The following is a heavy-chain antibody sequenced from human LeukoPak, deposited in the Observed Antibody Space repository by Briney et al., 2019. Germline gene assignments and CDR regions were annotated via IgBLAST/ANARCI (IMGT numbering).Heavy chain of an antibody. D-gene: IGHD2-21*01. CDR2: ISYDGSNK. CDR1: GFTFSSYG. V-gene: IGHV3-30*18. J-gene: IGHJ4*02. CDR3: AKDPPTYCGGDCYSD. Sequence: GGSLRLSCAASGFTFSSYGMHWVRQAPGKGLEWVAVISYDGSNKYYADSVKGRFTISRDNSKNTLYLQMNSLRAEDTAVYYCAKDPPTYCGGDCYSDWGQGTLVTVSS.